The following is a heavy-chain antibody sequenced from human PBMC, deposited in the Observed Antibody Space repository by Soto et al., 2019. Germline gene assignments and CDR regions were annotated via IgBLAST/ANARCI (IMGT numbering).Heavy chain of an antibody. J-gene: IGHJ6*02. CDR2: ISATSDAA. Sequence: EVQLLESGGDLVQPGGSLRLSCAASGFPFSTSAMNWVRQAPGKGLEWVSIISATSDAAHYAESVKGRFTSSRDNSKNTLYLQMNSLRAEDTAVYYCGKYSGSYPVYNGMNLWGQGTTVTVSS. CDR1: GFPFSTSA. D-gene: IGHD1-26*01. V-gene: IGHV3-23*01. CDR3: GKYSGSYPVYNGMNL.